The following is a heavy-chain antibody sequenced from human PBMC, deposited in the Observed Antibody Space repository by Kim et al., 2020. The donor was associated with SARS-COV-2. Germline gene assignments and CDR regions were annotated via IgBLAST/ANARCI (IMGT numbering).Heavy chain of an antibody. CDR3: ARGAGCEADF. V-gene: IGHV3-7*01. CDR1: GFTFSNYW. J-gene: IGHJ4*02. Sequence: GGSLRLSCAASGFTFSNYWMNWVRQAPGKGLEWVANIKQDGSETNYLDSVKGRFTISRDNAKNSLDLHMSGLTAEDTAVYYCARGAGCEADFWGQGSLGT. CDR2: IKQDGSET. D-gene: IGHD2-8*01.